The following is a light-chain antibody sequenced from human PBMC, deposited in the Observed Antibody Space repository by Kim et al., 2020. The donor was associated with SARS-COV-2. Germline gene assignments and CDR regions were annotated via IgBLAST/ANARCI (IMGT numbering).Light chain of an antibody. CDR1: QGVSSN. CDR3: QQYNNWPLT. J-gene: IGKJ4*01. Sequence: ASPAQQSPLSCVASQGVSSNLARYPQKPGQAPTLLIYGASTRATGIPARFSGSGSGTEFTLTISSLQSEDFAVYYCQQYNNWPLTFGGGTKVDIK. CDR2: GAS. V-gene: IGKV3-15*01.